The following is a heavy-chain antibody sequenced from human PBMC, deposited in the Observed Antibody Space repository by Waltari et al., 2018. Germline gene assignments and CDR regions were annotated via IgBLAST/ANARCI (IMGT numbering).Heavy chain of an antibody. CDR1: GFPFSSYS. CDR3: ARQQQLAYNWFDP. CDR2: ISSSSSTI. V-gene: IGHV3-48*01. Sequence: EVQLVESGGGLVQPGGSLRLSCASSGFPFSSYSMHWVRQAPGKGLEWVSYISSSSSTIYYADSVKGRFTISRDNAKNSLYLQMNSLRAEDTAVYYCARQQQLAYNWFDPWGQGTLVTVSS. D-gene: IGHD6-13*01. J-gene: IGHJ5*02.